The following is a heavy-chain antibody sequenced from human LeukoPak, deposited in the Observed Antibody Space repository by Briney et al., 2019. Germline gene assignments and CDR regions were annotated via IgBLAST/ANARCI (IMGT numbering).Heavy chain of an antibody. CDR1: GGSFSGYY. D-gene: IGHD6-13*01. J-gene: IGHJ4*02. V-gene: IGHV4-59*01. CDR3: ARGVYIAAAQYAY. Sequence: SETLSLTCAVYGGSFSGYYWSWIRQPPGKGLEWIGYNSGTTNYNPSLKSRVTISVDTSKNQFSLKLSSVTAADTAVYYCARGVYIAAAQYAYWGQGTLVTVSS. CDR2: NSGTT.